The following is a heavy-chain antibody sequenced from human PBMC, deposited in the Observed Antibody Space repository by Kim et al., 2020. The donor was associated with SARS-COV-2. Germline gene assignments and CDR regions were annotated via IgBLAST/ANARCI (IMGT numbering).Heavy chain of an antibody. CDR2: IDADNGNT. CDR3: ARGGISSWPTDY. D-gene: IGHD6-13*01. J-gene: IGHJ4*02. V-gene: IGHV1-3*01. Sequence: SVKVSCKASGYVFTTYAIHWVRQAPGQRLEWMGWIDADNGNTKYSQKFQGRVSITRDTSAKTAYMEVSSLRSEDTAVYYCARGGISSWPTDYWGQGTLVTVSS. CDR1: GYVFTTYA.